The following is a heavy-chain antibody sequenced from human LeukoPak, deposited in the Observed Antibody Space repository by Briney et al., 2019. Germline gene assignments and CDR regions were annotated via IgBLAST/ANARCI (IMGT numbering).Heavy chain of an antibody. V-gene: IGHV4-59*01. CDR3: ARGGYYGSGNDFRFDP. D-gene: IGHD3-10*01. J-gene: IGHJ5*02. CDR1: GGSISSYY. Sequence: SETLSLTCTVSGGSISSYYWSRIRQPPGKGLEWIGYIYYSGSTNYNPSLKSRVTISVDTSKNQFSLKLTSVTAADTAVYFCARGGYYGSGNDFRFDPWGQGTLVTVSS. CDR2: IYYSGST.